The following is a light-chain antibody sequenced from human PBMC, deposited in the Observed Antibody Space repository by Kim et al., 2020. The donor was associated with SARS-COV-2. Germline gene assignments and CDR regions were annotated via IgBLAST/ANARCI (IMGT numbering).Light chain of an antibody. CDR3: MQARQTPFT. CDR1: QSLLHSNGYNY. V-gene: IGKV2-28*01. Sequence: DIVMTQSPLSLPVTPGEPASISCRSSQSLLHSNGYNYLDWYLQKPGQSPQLLIYLGSNRASGVPDRFSGSGSGTDFQLKISRVEAEDVGVYYCMQARQTPFTFGPGTKVDIK. J-gene: IGKJ3*01. CDR2: LGS.